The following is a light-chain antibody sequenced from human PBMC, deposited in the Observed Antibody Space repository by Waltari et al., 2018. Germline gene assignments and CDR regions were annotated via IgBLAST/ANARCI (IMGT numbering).Light chain of an antibody. CDR1: RSVLYSSNNKNY. Sequence: IVMTQSPDSLAVSLGERATINCKSSRSVLYSSNNKNYLNWYQKKPGQPPKLLIYWASTRESGVPERFSGSGSGTDFTLTISSLQAEDVAVYYCQPFYSNPSLSFGGGTKVEIK. CDR2: WAS. J-gene: IGKJ4*01. V-gene: IGKV4-1*01. CDR3: QPFYSNPSLS.